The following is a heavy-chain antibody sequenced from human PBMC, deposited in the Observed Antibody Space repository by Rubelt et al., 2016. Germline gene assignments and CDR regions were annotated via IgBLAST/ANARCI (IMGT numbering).Heavy chain of an antibody. CDR3: AKKTTVTLDY. D-gene: IGHD4-17*01. V-gene: IGHV3-23*01. Sequence: MTWVRQAPGKGLEWVSGISANGDRTYYADSVKGRFTVSRDNSTNTLYLQMNSLRSDDTAVYYCAKKTTVTLDYWGQGTLVTVSS. CDR2: ISANGDRT. J-gene: IGHJ4*02.